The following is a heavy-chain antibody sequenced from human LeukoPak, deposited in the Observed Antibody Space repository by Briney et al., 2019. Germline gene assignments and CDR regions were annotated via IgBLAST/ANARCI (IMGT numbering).Heavy chain of an antibody. J-gene: IGHJ4*02. V-gene: IGHV3-23*01. D-gene: IGHD3-9*01. CDR1: GFTFSNYA. CDR2: ITGSGGNT. CDR3: AKWGDYDVLTGYYVSDY. Sequence: GGSLRLSCAASGFTFSNYAMSWVRQAPGQGLDWVSAITGSGGNTYYADSVKGRFTISRDNSKNTVFLQMNSLRAEDTAVYYCAKWGDYDVLTGYYVSDYWGQGTLVTVSS.